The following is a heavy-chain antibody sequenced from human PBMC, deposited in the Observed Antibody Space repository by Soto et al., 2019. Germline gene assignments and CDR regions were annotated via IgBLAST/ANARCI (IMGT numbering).Heavy chain of an antibody. J-gene: IGHJ4*02. Sequence: ASVKVSCKASGYTFTSYGISWVRQAPGQGLEWMGWISAYNGNTNYAQKLQGRVTMTTDTSTSTAYMELRSLRSDDTAVYYCASVYDFWSGYYAPLYWGQGTLVTVSS. D-gene: IGHD3-3*01. CDR3: ASVYDFWSGYYAPLY. V-gene: IGHV1-18*04. CDR1: GYTFTSYG. CDR2: ISAYNGNT.